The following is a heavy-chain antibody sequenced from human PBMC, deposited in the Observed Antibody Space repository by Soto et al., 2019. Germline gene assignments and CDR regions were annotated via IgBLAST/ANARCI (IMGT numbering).Heavy chain of an antibody. Sequence: QVQLVESGGGVVQPGRSLRLSCAASGFTFSSYAMHWVRQAPGKGLEWVAVISYDGSNKYYADSVKGRFTISRDNSKNTLYLQMNSLRAEDTAVYYCARDFLSSLVLDYWGQGTLVTVSA. J-gene: IGHJ4*02. CDR3: ARDFLSSLVLDY. V-gene: IGHV3-30-3*01. D-gene: IGHD6-6*01. CDR1: GFTFSSYA. CDR2: ISYDGSNK.